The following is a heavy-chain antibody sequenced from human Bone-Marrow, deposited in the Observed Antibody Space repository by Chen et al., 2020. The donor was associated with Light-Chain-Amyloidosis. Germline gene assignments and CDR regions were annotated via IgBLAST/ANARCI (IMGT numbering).Heavy chain of an antibody. V-gene: IGHV4-34*01. D-gene: IGHD3-22*01. Sequence: QVQLQQWGAGLLKPSETLSLTCAVYGGSFSDYSWTWIRQSPGTGLEWIGKITHSGSTKYNPSLKSRVTKSVDTSKNQFSLKMNSVTAADTAVYYCVRDTYDSSTYYTYRSMDVWGQGTTVTVSS. J-gene: IGHJ6*02. CDR2: ITHSGST. CDR3: VRDTYDSSTYYTYRSMDV. CDR1: GGSFSDYS.